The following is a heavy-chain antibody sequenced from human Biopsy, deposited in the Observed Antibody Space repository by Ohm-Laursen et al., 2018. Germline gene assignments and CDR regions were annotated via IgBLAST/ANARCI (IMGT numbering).Heavy chain of an antibody. CDR2: IYYSGTT. CDR3: ARGSGYFKLDV. CDR1: GGSVSSGGFY. D-gene: IGHD5-12*01. J-gene: IGHJ6*02. V-gene: IGHV4-31*01. Sequence: SQTLSLTCTVSGGSVSSGGFYWSWIRQHPGKGLEWIGYIYYSGTTYYNPSLKSLVTISVDTSKNQFSLKLRSVTAADTAIYYCARGSGYFKLDVWGQGTTVTVSS.